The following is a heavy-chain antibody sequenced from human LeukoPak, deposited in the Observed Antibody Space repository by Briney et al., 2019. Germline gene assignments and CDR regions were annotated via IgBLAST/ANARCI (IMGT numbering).Heavy chain of an antibody. Sequence: SETLSLTCTVSGGSISSYYWSWIRQPAGKGLEWIGYIFYTGTTNYNPSLKSRVTISVDTSNEQFSLKLTSVTAADSAVYYCARSRIEMATISPADYWGQGTLVTVSS. CDR2: IFYTGTT. J-gene: IGHJ4*02. CDR1: GGSISSYY. CDR3: ARSRIEMATISPADY. D-gene: IGHD5-24*01. V-gene: IGHV4-59*01.